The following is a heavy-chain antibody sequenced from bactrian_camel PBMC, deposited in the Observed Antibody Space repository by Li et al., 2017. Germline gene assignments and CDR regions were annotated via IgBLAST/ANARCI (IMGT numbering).Heavy chain of an antibody. J-gene: IGHJ4*01. CDR2: FTSDGSI. Sequence: QLVESGGGSVQAGGSLRLSCTASGYTFSSGYCMGWFRQAPGEFREGVASFTSDGSISYGDSVKGRFTISKDNAKNILYLQMNSLKPEDTAMYYCARGPRVRSGGYCYLESAPYNYWRQGTQVTVS. CDR3: ARGPRVRSGGYCYLESAPYNY. V-gene: IGHV3S57*01. CDR1: GYTFSSGYC. D-gene: IGHD1*01.